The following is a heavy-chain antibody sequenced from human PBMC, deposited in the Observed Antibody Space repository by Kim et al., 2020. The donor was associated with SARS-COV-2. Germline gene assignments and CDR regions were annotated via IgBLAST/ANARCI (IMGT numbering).Heavy chain of an antibody. CDR2: IKQDGSAR. CDR1: GFTFSSYS. D-gene: IGHD3-22*01. Sequence: GGSLRLSCAASGFTFSSYSMSWVRQGPGKGLEWVANIKQDGSARYYVDSVKGRFTXSXXNAQNSLHLQMNSLRVEDTAVYYCARRKISSLRWWSDGSDDXYYLRHPXXXWGQGXXVTVSS. V-gene: IGHV3-7*01. CDR3: ARRKISSLRWWSDGSDDXYYLRHPXXX. J-gene: IGHJ3*01.